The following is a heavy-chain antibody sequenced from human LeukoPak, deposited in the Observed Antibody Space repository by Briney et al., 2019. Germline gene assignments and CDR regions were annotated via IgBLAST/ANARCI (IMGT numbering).Heavy chain of an antibody. D-gene: IGHD2-15*01. V-gene: IGHV3-7*05. Sequence: GGSLRLSCAASGFTFSNYYMSWVRQAPGKGLEWVANIKQDGSDKYYVDSVKGRFTISRDNSEKTLFLQMNSLRADDTALYYCAKGYCSGGSCPNDYWGQGTLVTVSS. CDR3: AKGYCSGGSCPNDY. CDR1: GFTFSNYY. CDR2: IKQDGSDK. J-gene: IGHJ4*02.